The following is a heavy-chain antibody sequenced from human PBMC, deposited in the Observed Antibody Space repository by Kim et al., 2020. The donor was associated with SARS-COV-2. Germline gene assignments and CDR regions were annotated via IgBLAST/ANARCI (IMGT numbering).Heavy chain of an antibody. Sequence: GGSLRLSCAASGFTFSWYRMHWVRQAPGKGLEWVANIMEDGREKYYVDSVKGRFTISRDNAKKSLSLQMNSLIAEDTAVYYCVKRSPRYGLHVWGQGTTVTVSS. V-gene: IGHV3-7*01. D-gene: IGHD3-16*01. CDR1: GFTFSWYR. CDR3: VKRSPRYGLHV. J-gene: IGHJ6*02. CDR2: IMEDGREK.